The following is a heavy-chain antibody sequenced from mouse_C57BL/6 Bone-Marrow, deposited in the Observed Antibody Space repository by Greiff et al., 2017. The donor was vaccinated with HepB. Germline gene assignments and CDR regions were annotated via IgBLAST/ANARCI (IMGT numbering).Heavy chain of an antibody. D-gene: IGHD3-2*02. CDR3: VRHGVWGGLFAY. Sequence: DVKLVESGGGLVQPKGSLKLSCAASGFSFNTYAMNWVRQAPGKGLEWVARIRSKSNNYATYYADSVKDRFTISRDDSESMLYLQMNNLKTEDTAMYYCVRHGVWGGLFAYWGQGTLVTVSA. J-gene: IGHJ3*01. CDR1: GFSFNTYA. CDR2: IRSKSNNYAT. V-gene: IGHV10-1*01.